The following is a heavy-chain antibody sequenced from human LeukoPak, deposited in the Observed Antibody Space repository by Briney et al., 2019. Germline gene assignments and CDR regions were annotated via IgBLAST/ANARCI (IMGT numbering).Heavy chain of an antibody. V-gene: IGHV3-23*01. J-gene: IGHJ4*02. CDR3: AKESVAGTGYFDY. CDR2: ISGIGGST. CDR1: GFTFSSYA. D-gene: IGHD6-19*01. Sequence: GGSLRLSCAASGFTFSSYAMSWVRQAPGKGLEWVSAISGIGGSTYYADSVKGRFTISSSNSKNTLYLQMNSLRAEDTAVYYCAKESVAGTGYFDYWGQGTLVTVSS.